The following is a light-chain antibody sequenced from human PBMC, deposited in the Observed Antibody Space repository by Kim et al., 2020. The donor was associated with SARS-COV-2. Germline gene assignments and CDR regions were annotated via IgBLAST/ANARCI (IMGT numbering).Light chain of an antibody. CDR2: SNK. Sequence: GQRSTISCYGGSSNIGIKAVNWYQQLPGTAPKLLMYSNKQRTSGVPDRVSGSKSGTSASLAISGLQSEDEADYYCAAWDDSQNGLVFGGGTKVTVL. V-gene: IGLV1-44*01. J-gene: IGLJ2*01. CDR1: SSNIGIKA. CDR3: AAWDDSQNGLV.